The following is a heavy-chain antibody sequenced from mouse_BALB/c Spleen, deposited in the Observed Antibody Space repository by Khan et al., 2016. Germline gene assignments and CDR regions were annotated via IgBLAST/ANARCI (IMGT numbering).Heavy chain of an antibody. CDR2: ISSSGST. CDR3: ASYDGDLYTD. J-gene: IGHJ2*01. D-gene: IGHD2-13*01. CDR1: GDSITSGY. V-gene: IGHV3-8*02. Sequence: VQLQESGPSLVKPSQTLSLTCSVPGDSITSGYWHWIRHFPGHKLEYMGYISSSGSTYYNPSLKCRISITRAQSKTPFFLQLNFVATEDTATYYCASYDGDLYTDWGQGTTLTVSS.